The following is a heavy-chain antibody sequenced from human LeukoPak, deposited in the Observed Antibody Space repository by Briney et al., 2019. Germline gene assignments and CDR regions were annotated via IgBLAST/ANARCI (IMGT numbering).Heavy chain of an antibody. CDR1: GFTFSTYW. D-gene: IGHD1-1*01. V-gene: IGHV3-74*01. CDR3: AREWKKTGAFDY. Sequence: GGSLRLSCAASGFTFSTYWTHWVRQAPGNGLVWVSRINTDGSGTSYADSLKGRFTISRDNAKNTLYLQMNSLRAEDTAVYYCAREWKKTGAFDYWGQGTLVTVSS. CDR2: INTDGSGT. J-gene: IGHJ4*02.